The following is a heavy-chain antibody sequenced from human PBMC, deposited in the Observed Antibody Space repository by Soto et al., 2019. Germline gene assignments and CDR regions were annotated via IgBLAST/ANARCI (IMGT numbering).Heavy chain of an antibody. CDR2: ISGSGGST. V-gene: IGHV3-23*01. CDR3: AKAGYRGDDFWSYFDY. CDR1: GFTFSSYA. D-gene: IGHD5-12*01. Sequence: EVQLLESGGGLVQPGGSLRLSCAASGFTFSSYAMSWVRQAPGKGLEWVSAISGSGGSTYYADSEKGRFTISRDNSKNTLYLQMNSLRAEDTAVYYCAKAGYRGDDFWSYFDYWGQGTLVTVSS. J-gene: IGHJ4*02.